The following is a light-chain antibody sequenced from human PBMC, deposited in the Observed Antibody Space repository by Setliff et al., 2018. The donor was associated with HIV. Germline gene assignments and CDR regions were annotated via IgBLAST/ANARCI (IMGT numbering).Light chain of an antibody. J-gene: IGLJ1*01. Sequence: QSALAQPASVSGSPGQSITISCTGTSSDVGGYNYVSWYQRHPGKAPKLRIYDVSNRPSGVSNRFSGSKSGNTASLTISGLQAEDEADYYCSSYTSTSTLLVFGTGTKVTVL. CDR3: SSYTSTSTLLV. CDR1: SSDVGGYNY. CDR2: DVS. V-gene: IGLV2-14*03.